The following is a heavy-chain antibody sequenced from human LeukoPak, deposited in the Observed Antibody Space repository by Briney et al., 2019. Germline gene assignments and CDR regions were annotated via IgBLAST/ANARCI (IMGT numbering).Heavy chain of an antibody. Sequence: SETLSLTCTASGYSISSGYFWGWIRHPPGKGLECIGTFYHSGSTYYNPSLKSRVTISVDTSKNQFSLKLSSVTAADTAVYYCARGPQAGRYSYGPVDYWGQGTLVTVSS. V-gene: IGHV4-38-2*02. J-gene: IGHJ4*02. CDR1: GYSISSGYF. CDR2: FYHSGST. CDR3: ARGPQAGRYSYGPVDY. D-gene: IGHD5-18*01.